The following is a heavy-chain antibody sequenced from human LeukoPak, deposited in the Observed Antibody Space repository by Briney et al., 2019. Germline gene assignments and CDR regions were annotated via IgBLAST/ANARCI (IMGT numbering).Heavy chain of an antibody. D-gene: IGHD6-6*01. CDR3: AGVGSIAARARDYYYYYMDV. CDR2: INHSGST. CDR1: GGSFSGYY. J-gene: IGHJ6*03. Sequence: SETLSLTCAVYGGSFSGYYWSWIRQPPGKGLGWIGEINHSGSTNYNPSLKSRVTISVDTSKNQFSLKLSSVTAADTAVYYCAGVGSIAARARDYYYYYMDVWGKGTTVTVSS. V-gene: IGHV4-34*01.